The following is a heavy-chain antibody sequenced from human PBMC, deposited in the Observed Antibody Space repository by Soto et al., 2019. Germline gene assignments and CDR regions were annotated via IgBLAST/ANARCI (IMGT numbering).Heavy chain of an antibody. CDR3: ARDFTDSSGPTLGMGV. D-gene: IGHD6-19*01. V-gene: IGHV4-31*03. Sequence: PSETLSLTCNVSGGSISNSNYYWGWIRQHPGKGLEWIGYIYYSGSTYYNPSLKSRVTISVDTSKSQFSLKLSSVTAADTAVYYCARDFTDSSGPTLGMGVWGQGTTVTVS. CDR1: GGSISNSNYY. J-gene: IGHJ6*02. CDR2: IYYSGST.